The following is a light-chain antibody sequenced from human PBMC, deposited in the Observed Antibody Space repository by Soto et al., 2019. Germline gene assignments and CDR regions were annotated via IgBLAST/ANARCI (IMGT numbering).Light chain of an antibody. CDR3: AAWDDSLSGVV. V-gene: IGLV1-47*01. Sequence: QLVLTQPPSASATPGQRVTISCSGSSSNIGTNYVYWYQHLPGTAPKLLIYRNDQRPSGVPDRFSGPMSGTAASLAIGGLRSEDEADYYCAAWDDSLSGVVFGGGTKLTVL. CDR2: RND. CDR1: SSNIGTNY. J-gene: IGLJ2*01.